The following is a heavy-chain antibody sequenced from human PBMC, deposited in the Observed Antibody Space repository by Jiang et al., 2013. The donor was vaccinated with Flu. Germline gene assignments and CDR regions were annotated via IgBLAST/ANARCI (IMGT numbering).Heavy chain of an antibody. CDR1: GDSVSSNSAA. J-gene: IGHJ6*02. CDR2: TYYRSKWYN. Sequence: QTLSLTCAISGDSVSSNSAAWNWIRQSPSRGLEWLGRTYYRSKWYNDYAVSVKSRITINPDTSKNQFSLQLNSVTPEDTAVYYCARGHSYYYGSGSLPGDYYYYGMDVWGQGTTVTVSS. D-gene: IGHD3-10*01. CDR3: ARGHSYYYGSGSLPGDYYYYGMDV. V-gene: IGHV6-1*01.